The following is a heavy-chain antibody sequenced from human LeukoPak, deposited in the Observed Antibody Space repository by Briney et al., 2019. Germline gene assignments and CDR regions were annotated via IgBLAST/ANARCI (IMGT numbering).Heavy chain of an antibody. Sequence: PGGSLRLSCAASGFTFSSYGMSWVRQAPGKGLEWVSSIFGSGGSAFYADSVKGRLTISRDNSKNTLYLQMSSLRAEDTAVYYCAKSKDSSARTGGFDVWGQGTMVSVSS. CDR2: IFGSGGSA. J-gene: IGHJ3*01. D-gene: IGHD3-22*01. CDR3: AKSKDSSARTGGFDV. CDR1: GFTFSSYG. V-gene: IGHV3-23*01.